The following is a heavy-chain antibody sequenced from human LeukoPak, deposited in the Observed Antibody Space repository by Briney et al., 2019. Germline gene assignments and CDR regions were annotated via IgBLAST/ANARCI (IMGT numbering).Heavy chain of an antibody. CDR1: GGSFSGYY. Sequence: SETLSLTCAVYGGSFSGYYWSWIRQPPGKGLEGIGSIYYSGSTYYNPSLQSRVTISVDTSKNQFSLKLSSVTAADTAVYYCVRHISVVRGETFDFWGQGSLVTVSS. CDR3: VRHISVVRGETFDF. D-gene: IGHD3-10*01. J-gene: IGHJ4*02. V-gene: IGHV4-34*01. CDR2: IYYSGST.